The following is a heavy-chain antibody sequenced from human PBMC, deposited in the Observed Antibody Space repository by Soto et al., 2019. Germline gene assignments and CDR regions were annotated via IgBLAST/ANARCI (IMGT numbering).Heavy chain of an antibody. D-gene: IGHD2-2*01. CDR1: GGSISSGGYY. CDR3: ARARYQLLHPYYYGMDV. CDR2: IYYSGST. Sequence: SETLSLTCTVSGGSISSGGYYWSWIRQHPGKGLEWIGYIYYSGSTHSNPSLKSRVTISVDTSRNQVSLKLSSVTAADSAVYFCARARYQLLHPYYYGMDVWGQGTTVTVSS. J-gene: IGHJ6*02. V-gene: IGHV4-61*08.